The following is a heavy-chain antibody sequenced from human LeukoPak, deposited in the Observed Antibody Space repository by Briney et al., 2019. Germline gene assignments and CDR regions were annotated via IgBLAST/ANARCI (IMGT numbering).Heavy chain of an antibody. CDR1: GFTFSSYW. D-gene: IGHD6-13*01. V-gene: IGHV3-23*01. Sequence: GGSLRLSCAASGFTFSSYWMSWVRQAPGKGLEWVSAIIASGANTYYADSVKGRFTISRDNSKNTLYLQMNSLRAEDTAVYYCAKKGATAGTPYFDYWGQGTLVTVSS. CDR3: AKKGATAGTPYFDY. J-gene: IGHJ4*02. CDR2: IIASGANT.